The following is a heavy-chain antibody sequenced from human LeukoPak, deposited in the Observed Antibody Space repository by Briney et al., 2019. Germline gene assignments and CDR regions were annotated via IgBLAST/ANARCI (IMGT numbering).Heavy chain of an antibody. V-gene: IGHV1-2*02. CDR3: ARGFVVPAAILGHYYYYGMDV. J-gene: IGHJ6*02. CDR2: INPNSGGT. CDR1: GYTFTGYY. D-gene: IGHD2-2*02. Sequence: ASVKVSFKASGYTFTGYYMHWVRQAPGQGLEWMGWINPNSGGTNYAQKFQGRVTMTRDTSISTAYMELSRLRSDDTAVYYCARGFVVPAAILGHYYYYGMDVWGQGTTVTVSS.